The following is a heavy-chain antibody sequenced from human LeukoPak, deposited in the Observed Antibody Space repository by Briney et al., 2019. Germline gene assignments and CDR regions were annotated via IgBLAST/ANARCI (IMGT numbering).Heavy chain of an antibody. CDR3: ASAYPPDAFDI. V-gene: IGHV4-39*01. Sequence: SETLSLTCTVSGGSISSSSYYWGWIRQPPGKGLEWIGSIYYSGSTYYNPSLKSRVTISVDTSKNQFSLKLSSVTAADTAVYYCASAYPPDAFDIWGQGTMVTVSS. CDR1: GGSISSSSYY. CDR2: IYYSGST. J-gene: IGHJ3*02.